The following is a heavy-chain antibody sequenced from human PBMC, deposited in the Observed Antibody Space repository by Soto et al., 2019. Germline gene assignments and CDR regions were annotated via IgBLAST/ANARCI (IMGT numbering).Heavy chain of an antibody. CDR2: IKSKTDGGTT. Sequence: EVQLVESGGGLVKPGGSLRLSCAASGFTFSNAWMSWVRQAPGKGLEWVGRIKSKTDGGTTDYAAPVKGRFTISRDDSKNTLYLQMNSLKTEDTAVYYRTLYCSSTSCLGSEYYYYYMDVWGKGTTVTVSS. CDR1: GFTFSNAW. V-gene: IGHV3-15*01. CDR3: TLYCSSTSCLGSEYYYYYMDV. D-gene: IGHD2-2*01. J-gene: IGHJ6*03.